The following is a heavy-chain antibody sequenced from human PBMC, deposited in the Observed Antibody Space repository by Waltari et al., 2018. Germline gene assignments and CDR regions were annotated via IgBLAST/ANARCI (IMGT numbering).Heavy chain of an antibody. Sequence: QVQLVQSGAEVKKPGASVNVSCKASGYTFTSYDINWVRQATGQGLEWMGWVNPNSGNTGYAQKFQGRVTMTRNTSISTAYMELSSLRSEDTAVYYCAITPVYAIRTFDYWGQGTLVTVSS. V-gene: IGHV1-8*01. CDR1: GYTFTSYD. CDR3: AITPVYAIRTFDY. CDR2: VNPNSGNT. D-gene: IGHD2-8*01. J-gene: IGHJ4*02.